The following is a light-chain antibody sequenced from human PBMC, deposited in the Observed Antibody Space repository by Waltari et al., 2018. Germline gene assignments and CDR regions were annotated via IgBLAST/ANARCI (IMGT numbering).Light chain of an antibody. CDR3: SAYTSRSTLG. J-gene: IGLJ1*01. CDR2: AAM. Sequence: QNNRGKASIRCLCAAMDQSSGVPDRLSGSKSGNNASLTISGLQAEDEADYYCSAYTSRSTLGVGTGTKVTVL. V-gene: IGLV2-14*03.